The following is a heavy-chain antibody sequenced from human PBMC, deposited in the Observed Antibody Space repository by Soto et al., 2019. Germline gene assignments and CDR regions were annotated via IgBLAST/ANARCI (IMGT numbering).Heavy chain of an antibody. J-gene: IGHJ6*02. D-gene: IGHD3-9*01. V-gene: IGHV1-69*01. CDR3: AGLRDIVTGYYRAYSYGMDV. CDR1: GGTFSSYA. Sequence: QVQLVQSGAEVKKPGSSVKVSCKASGGTFSSYAISWVRQAPGQGLEWMGGIIPIFGTAYYAQKFQGRVTITADESTSTAYMELSSVRSEDTAVYYWAGLRDIVTGYYRAYSYGMDVWGQGTTVTVSS. CDR2: IIPIFGTA.